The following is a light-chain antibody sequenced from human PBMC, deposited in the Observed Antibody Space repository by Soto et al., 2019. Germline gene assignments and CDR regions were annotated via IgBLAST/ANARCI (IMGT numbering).Light chain of an antibody. J-gene: IGKJ1*01. Sequence: EIVMTQSPATLSVSPGERATLSCRASQSVSSNLAWYQQKPGQAPRLLIYGASTRATGIPARFSGSGSGTEFTLTISSLQADEFAVYYCQQYNNWGTFGQGTKVEIK. V-gene: IGKV3-15*01. CDR3: QQYNNWGT. CDR2: GAS. CDR1: QSVSSN.